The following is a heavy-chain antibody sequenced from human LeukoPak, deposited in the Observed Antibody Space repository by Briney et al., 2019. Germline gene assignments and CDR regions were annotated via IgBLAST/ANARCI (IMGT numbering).Heavy chain of an antibody. CDR1: GFTFSSYW. V-gene: IGHV3-7*01. CDR2: IKQDGSEK. D-gene: IGHD5-18*01. Sequence: PGGSLSLSCAASGFTFSSYWMSWVRQAPVKGLEWVANIKQDGSEKYYVDSVKGRSTISRDNAKNSLYLQMNSLRAEDTAVYYCARIRGYSYGHWDYWGQGTLVTVSS. CDR3: ARIRGYSYGHWDY. J-gene: IGHJ4*02.